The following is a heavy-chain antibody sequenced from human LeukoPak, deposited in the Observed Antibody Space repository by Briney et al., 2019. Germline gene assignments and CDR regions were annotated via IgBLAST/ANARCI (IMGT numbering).Heavy chain of an antibody. CDR3: ARDEGYAGFDY. V-gene: IGHV3-21*01. CDR1: GFTFSNYN. CDR2: ISSSSSYI. Sequence: GGSLRLSCAASGFTFSNYNMNWVRQAPGKGLEWVSSISSSSSYIYYADSVKGRFTISRDNAKNSLYLQMNSLRAEDTAVYYCARDEGYAGFDYWGQGTLVTVSS. D-gene: IGHD5-18*01. J-gene: IGHJ4*02.